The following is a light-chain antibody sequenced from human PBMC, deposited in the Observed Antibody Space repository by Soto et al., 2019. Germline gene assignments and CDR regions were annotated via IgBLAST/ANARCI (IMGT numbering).Light chain of an antibody. J-gene: IGLJ2*01. CDR3: CSYTISSVV. CDR1: SSDVGRFNL. V-gene: IGLV2-23*02. CDR2: EVS. Sequence: QSALTQPASVSGSPGQSITISCTGTSSDVGRFNLVSWYQQHPAKAPKLIIFEVSKRPSGVSNRFSASKSGNTASLTISGLQAEDEADYYCCSYTISSVVFGEGTKLTVL.